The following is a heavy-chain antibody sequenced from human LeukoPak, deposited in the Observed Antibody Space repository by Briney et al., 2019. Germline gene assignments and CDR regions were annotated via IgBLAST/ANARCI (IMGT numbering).Heavy chain of an antibody. Sequence: GGSLKLSCAASGFTFSGSAMHWVRQASGKGLEWVGRIRSKANSYATAYAASVKGRCTISRDDSKNTAYLQMNSLKTEDTAVYYCTSPYYYDSSGYYAFAYWGQGTLVTVSS. CDR3: TSPYYYDSSGYYAFAY. CDR2: IRSKANSYAT. CDR1: GFTFSGSA. D-gene: IGHD3-22*01. V-gene: IGHV3-73*01. J-gene: IGHJ4*02.